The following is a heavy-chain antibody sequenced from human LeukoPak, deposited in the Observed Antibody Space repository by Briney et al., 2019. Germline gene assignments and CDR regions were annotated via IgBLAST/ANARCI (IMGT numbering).Heavy chain of an antibody. J-gene: IGHJ5*02. V-gene: IGHV4-4*07. D-gene: IGHD2-15*01. CDR1: GGSLSSYY. CDR2: IYTIGST. Sequence: SETLSLTCTVSGGSLSSYYWSWIRQPAGKGLEWIGRIYTIGSTNYNPSLKSRVTMSVDTSKNQFSLKLSSVPAADTAVYYCARDRLLNWFDPWGEGTLVTVSS. CDR3: ARDRLLNWFDP.